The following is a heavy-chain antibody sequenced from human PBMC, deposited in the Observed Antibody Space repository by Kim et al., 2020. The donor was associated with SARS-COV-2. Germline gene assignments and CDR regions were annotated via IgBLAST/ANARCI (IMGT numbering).Heavy chain of an antibody. V-gene: IGHV3-15*01. CDR1: GFSFTNDW. D-gene: IGHD1-20*01. Sequence: GGSLRLSCAASGFSFTNDWMTWVRQAPGKGLEWVGRIKSKTDGGTTDYAAPVKGRFTISRDDSKNTLYLQMNSLKTEDTAVYYCTTPSITGTTRAPWGQGTLVTISS. CDR3: TTPSITGTTRAP. J-gene: IGHJ5*02. CDR2: IKSKTDGGTT.